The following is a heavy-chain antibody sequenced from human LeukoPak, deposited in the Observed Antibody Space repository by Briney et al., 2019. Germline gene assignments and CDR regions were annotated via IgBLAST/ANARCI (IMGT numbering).Heavy chain of an antibody. CDR2: IRSKAYGGTT. D-gene: IGHD3-10*01. Sequence: EAGGSLRLSCTSSGFTSGDYAMSWVRQAPGKGLEWVGFIRSKAYGGTTEYAASVKGRFTISRDDSKTIAYLQMNSLKTEDTAVYYCSGSFGQLTFFDYWGQGTLVTVSS. CDR1: GFTSGDYA. V-gene: IGHV3-49*04. CDR3: SGSFGQLTFFDY. J-gene: IGHJ4*02.